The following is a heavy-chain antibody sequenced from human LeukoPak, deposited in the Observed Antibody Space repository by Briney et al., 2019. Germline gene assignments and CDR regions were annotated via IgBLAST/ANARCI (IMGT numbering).Heavy chain of an antibody. V-gene: IGHV1-2*02. CDR3: ARDMGVWRVLFY. CDR2: INPNSGGR. CDR1: GYSFTGYY. D-gene: IGHD5/OR15-5a*01. Sequence: ASVKVSCKASGYSFTGYYMHWVRQAPGQGLEWVGWINPNSGGRNFAQRFQGRVTMTRGTSISTAYMELSRLRSDDTAVYYCARDMGVWRVLFYWGQGTLVTVSS. J-gene: IGHJ4*02.